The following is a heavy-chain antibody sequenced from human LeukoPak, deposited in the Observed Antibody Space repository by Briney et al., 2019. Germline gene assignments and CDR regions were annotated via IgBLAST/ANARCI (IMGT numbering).Heavy chain of an antibody. CDR2: IYSGGST. CDR3: ARDGSPVAREFDY. D-gene: IGHD6-19*01. J-gene: IGHJ4*02. V-gene: IGHV3-53*01. Sequence: GGSLRLSCAASGFTVGSNYMSWVRQAPGKGLEWVSIIYSGGSTFYADSVKGRFTISRDNSKNTLYLQLNSLRAEDTAVYYCARDGSPVAREFDYWGQGTLVTVSS. CDR1: GFTVGSNY.